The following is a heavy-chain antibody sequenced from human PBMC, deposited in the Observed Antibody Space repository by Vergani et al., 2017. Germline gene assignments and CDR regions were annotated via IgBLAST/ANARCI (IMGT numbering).Heavy chain of an antibody. CDR3: ARGVLESKYRDNWFGP. V-gene: IGHV1-8*01. D-gene: IGHD3-3*01. Sequence: QEQLVQSGAEVRKPGASVKVSCKASGYNFTSFDINWVRLATGQGLEWMGWMNPKSGNTAYAAKFQGRITMTRDSSTDTAYMEMKSLRSEDTAIYFCARGVLESKYRDNWFGPWGQGTVVTVAS. CDR2: MNPKSGNT. J-gene: IGHJ5*02. CDR1: GYNFTSFD.